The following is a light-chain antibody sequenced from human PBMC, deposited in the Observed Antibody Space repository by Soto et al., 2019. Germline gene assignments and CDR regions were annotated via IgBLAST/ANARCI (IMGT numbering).Light chain of an antibody. CDR1: SSDVGGYNY. CDR2: EVT. Sequence: SALTQPPSASGSPGQSVTISCTGTSSDVGGYNYVSWYQQHPGKAPKLMIYEVTKRPSGVPDRFSASKSGNTASLTVSGLQAEDEADYYCSSYAGSNNLVFGTGTKVTVL. J-gene: IGLJ1*01. CDR3: SSYAGSNNLV. V-gene: IGLV2-8*01.